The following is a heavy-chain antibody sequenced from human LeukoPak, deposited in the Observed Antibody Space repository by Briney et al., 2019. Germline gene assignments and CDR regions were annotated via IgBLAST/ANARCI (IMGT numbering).Heavy chain of an antibody. Sequence: PSHTLSLTRTVSGGSLSIVHYYCSWARQPPGTGLGWIGYIYYSGSPYNNPSLKSQVTISVNTSRNQFALKLTSVTDADTAVYLCVREGFSMAVTGPDYWGEGSLVTVSS. V-gene: IGHV4-30-4*01. CDR2: IYYSGSP. CDR3: VREGFSMAVTGPDY. J-gene: IGHJ4*02. D-gene: IGHD2/OR15-2a*01. CDR1: GGSLSIVHYY.